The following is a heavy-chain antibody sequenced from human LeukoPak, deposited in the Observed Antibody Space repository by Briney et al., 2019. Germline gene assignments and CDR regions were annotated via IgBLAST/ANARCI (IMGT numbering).Heavy chain of an antibody. Sequence: GGSLRLSCAASGFTFAIYHMGWVRQAPGKGLEWVATIRGDGVYYADSVKGRFTISRDDSKNTVYVQMNSLRAEDTAVYYCAKSRVEVAGTGGFDTWGRGTLVAVSS. D-gene: IGHD6-13*01. CDR2: IRGDGV. J-gene: IGHJ3*02. CDR1: GFTFAIYH. V-gene: IGHV3-23*01. CDR3: AKSRVEVAGTGGFDT.